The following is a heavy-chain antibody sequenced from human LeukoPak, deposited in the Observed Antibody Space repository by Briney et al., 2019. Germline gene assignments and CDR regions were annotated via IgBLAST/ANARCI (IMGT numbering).Heavy chain of an antibody. CDR2: INPSGGST. CDR3: AGDAGGGLEMATIGSDFDY. Sequence: ASVKVSCKASGYTFTSYYMHWVRQAPGQGLEWMGIINPSGGSTSYAQKFQGRVTMTRDTSTSTVYMELSSLRSEDTAVYYCAGDAGGGLEMATIGSDFDYWGQGTLVTVSS. CDR1: GYTFTSYY. J-gene: IGHJ4*02. V-gene: IGHV1-46*01. D-gene: IGHD5-24*01.